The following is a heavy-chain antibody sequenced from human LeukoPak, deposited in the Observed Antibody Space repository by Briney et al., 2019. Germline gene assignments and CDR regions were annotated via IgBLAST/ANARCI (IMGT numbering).Heavy chain of an antibody. Sequence: TGGSLRLSCAASGFTFSSYSMNWVRQAPGKGLGWVSSISSSSSYIYYADSVKGRFTISRDNAKNSLYLQMNSLRAEDTAVYYCARGPVLRYFDWSSLDPWGQGTLVTVSS. V-gene: IGHV3-21*01. CDR2: ISSSSSYI. J-gene: IGHJ5*02. CDR3: ARGPVLRYFDWSSLDP. D-gene: IGHD3-9*01. CDR1: GFTFSSYS.